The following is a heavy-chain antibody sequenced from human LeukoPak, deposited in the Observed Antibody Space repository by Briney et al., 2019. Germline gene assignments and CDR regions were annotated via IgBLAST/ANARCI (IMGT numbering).Heavy chain of an antibody. CDR1: GGSISSGDYP. Sequence: PSQTLSLTCTVSGGSISSGDYPWNWIRQFPGKGLEWIGYMSYSGTTNYNPSLRSRVTISLDTSKNQFSLRLNSVTAADTAVYYCTRIVRCSDGSCFGWFDPWGQGTLVTVSS. D-gene: IGHD2-15*01. CDR3: TRIVRCSDGSCFGWFDP. CDR2: MSYSGTT. V-gene: IGHV4-31*03. J-gene: IGHJ5*02.